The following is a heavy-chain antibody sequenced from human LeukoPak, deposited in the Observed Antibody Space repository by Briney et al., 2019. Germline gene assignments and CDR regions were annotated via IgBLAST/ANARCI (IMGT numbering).Heavy chain of an antibody. CDR3: ARGPTISETGYFDY. CDR1: GGSFSAYY. CDR2: VNHRGDT. Sequence: SETLSLTCAVYGGSFSAYYWCWIRQSPGKGLQWIAEVNHRGDTNYNPSVKGRVTISVDTSKNQFSLKVTSLTAADTAVYYCARGPTISETGYFDYWGQGTLVTVSS. D-gene: IGHD1-1*01. J-gene: IGHJ4*03. V-gene: IGHV4-34*01.